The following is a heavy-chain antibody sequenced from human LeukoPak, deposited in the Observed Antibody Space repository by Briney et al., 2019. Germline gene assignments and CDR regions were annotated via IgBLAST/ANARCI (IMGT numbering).Heavy chain of an antibody. D-gene: IGHD3-10*01. J-gene: IGHJ4*02. CDR1: GGSISSYY. V-gene: IGHV4-59*01. CDR2: IYYSGST. CDR3: ARGTGSNRFYY. Sequence: PSETLSLTCTVSGGSISSYYWSRIRQPPEEGLEWIGYIYYSGSTNYSPSLKSRVTISVDTSKNQSSLKLSSVTAADTAIYYCARGTGSNRFYYWGQGTLVTVSS.